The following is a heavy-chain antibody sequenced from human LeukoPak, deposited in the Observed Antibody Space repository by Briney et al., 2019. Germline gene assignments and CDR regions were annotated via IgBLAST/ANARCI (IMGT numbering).Heavy chain of an antibody. CDR1: GYTLTELS. CDR2: FDPEDGET. D-gene: IGHD2-2*01. V-gene: IGHV1-24*01. J-gene: IGHJ6*03. Sequence: ASVKVSCKVSGYTLTELSMHWVRQAPGKGLEWMGGFDPEDGETIYAQKFQGRVTLTEDTSTDTAYMELSSLRSADTAMYYCAINAYCSSNSCWGNYYYYYMDVWGQRDHGHRLL. CDR3: AINAYCSSNSCWGNYYYYYMDV.